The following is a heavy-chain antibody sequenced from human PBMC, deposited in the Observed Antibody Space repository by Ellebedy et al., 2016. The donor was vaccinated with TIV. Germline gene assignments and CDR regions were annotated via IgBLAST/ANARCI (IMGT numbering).Heavy chain of an antibody. D-gene: IGHD3-22*01. CDR1: GFTFGSYA. Sequence: GESLKISXAASGFTFGSYAMHWIRQAPGQGLEYVSTISSNGHNTYYADSVKGRFTISRDNFRSTLFLQMSRPRAEDTATYYCVKDPNYYDSSGYYAFQNWGQGTMVIVSS. J-gene: IGHJ3*02. CDR3: VKDPNYYDSSGYYAFQN. V-gene: IGHV3-64D*06. CDR2: ISSNGHNT.